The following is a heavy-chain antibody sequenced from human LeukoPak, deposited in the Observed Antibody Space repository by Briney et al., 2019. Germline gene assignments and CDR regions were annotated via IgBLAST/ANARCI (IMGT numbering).Heavy chain of an antibody. V-gene: IGHV3-21*01. D-gene: IGHD6-19*01. CDR1: GFTFSSYS. J-gene: IGHJ4*02. Sequence: PGGSLRLSCAASGFTFSSYSMNWVRQAPGKGLEWVSSISSSSSYIYYADSVKGRFTISRDNAKNSLYLQMNSLRAEDTAVYYCARDVAVAYLPPDYWGQGTLVTVSS. CDR3: ARDVAVAYLPPDY. CDR2: ISSSSSYI.